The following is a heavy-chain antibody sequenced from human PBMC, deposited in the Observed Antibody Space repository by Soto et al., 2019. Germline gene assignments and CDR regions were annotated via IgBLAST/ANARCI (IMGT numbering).Heavy chain of an antibody. V-gene: IGHV1-69*13. CDR2: IIPIFGTA. J-gene: IGHJ3*02. CDR1: GGTFSSYA. D-gene: IGHD3-22*01. CDR3: ARAGYYYDSSGYLLFGAFDI. Sequence: SVKVSCKASGGTFSSYAISWVRQAPGQGLEWMGGIIPIFGTANYAQKFQGRVTITADESTSTAYMELSSLRSEDTAVYYCARAGYYYDSSGYLLFGAFDIWGQGTMVTVSS.